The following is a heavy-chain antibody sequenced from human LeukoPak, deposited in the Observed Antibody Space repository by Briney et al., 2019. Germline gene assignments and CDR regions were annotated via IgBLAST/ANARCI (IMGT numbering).Heavy chain of an antibody. CDR2: IYFSGST. D-gene: IGHD2-15*01. V-gene: IGHV4-39*01. J-gene: IGHJ4*02. CDR3: ARLLVVRGLDY. CDR1: GDSIRSSGLY. Sequence: PSETLSLTCSVSGDSIRSSGLYWGWVRQPPGKGLEWIGSIYFSGSTYYNPSLKSRVTISEDTSKNHFSLQLSSVTAADTAVYYCARLLVVRGLDYWGQGTLVTVSS.